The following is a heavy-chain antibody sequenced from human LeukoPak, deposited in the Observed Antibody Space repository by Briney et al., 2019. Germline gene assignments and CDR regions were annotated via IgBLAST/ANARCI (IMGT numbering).Heavy chain of an antibody. J-gene: IGHJ4*02. CDR3: AQPSGGATMAY. CDR2: MNPNSGNT. V-gene: IGHV1-8*01. Sequence: GASVKVSFKASGYTFTGCDINWVRQATGQGLEWMGWMNPNSGNTGYAQKFQGRVTMTRNTSISTAYMELSSLRSEDAAVYYCAQPSGGATMAYWGQGTLVSVSS. CDR1: GYTFTGCD. D-gene: IGHD1-26*01.